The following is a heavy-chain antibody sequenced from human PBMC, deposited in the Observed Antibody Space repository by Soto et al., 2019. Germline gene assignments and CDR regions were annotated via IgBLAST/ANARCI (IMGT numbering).Heavy chain of an antibody. D-gene: IGHD6-19*01. Sequence: QVHLQESGPELVKPSETMSLTCTASGASIRNFYWNWVRQFPGKGLEWIGHIYNGERTNYNPSLKSRVTKSVDTSKNQFSLKLSSVTVADTAVYYCAQTTGWPGFDYWGQGTLVTVSS. CDR1: GASIRNFY. J-gene: IGHJ4*02. CDR2: IYNGERT. V-gene: IGHV4-59*01. CDR3: AQTTGWPGFDY.